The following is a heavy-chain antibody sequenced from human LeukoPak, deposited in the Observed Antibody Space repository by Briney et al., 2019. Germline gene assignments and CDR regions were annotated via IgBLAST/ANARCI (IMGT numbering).Heavy chain of an antibody. Sequence: PGGSLRLSCAASGFTFSSYEMNWVRQAPGKGLEWVSYITNNANTIYYADSVKGRFTISRDNAKNPLYLQMNSLRAEDTAVYYFAREGEESDAFDIWGQGTMVTVSS. CDR3: AREGEESDAFDI. D-gene: IGHD1-26*01. CDR1: GFTFSSYE. V-gene: IGHV3-48*03. CDR2: ITNNANTI. J-gene: IGHJ3*02.